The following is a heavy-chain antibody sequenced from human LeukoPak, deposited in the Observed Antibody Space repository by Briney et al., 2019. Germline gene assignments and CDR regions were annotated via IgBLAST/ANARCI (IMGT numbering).Heavy chain of an antibody. J-gene: IGHJ6*02. V-gene: IGHV3-7*01. CDR2: IKQDGSEK. D-gene: IGHD2-2*02. CDR1: GFTFRNYW. Sequence: GGSLRLSCAASGFTFRNYWMYWVRQAPGKGLEWVANIKQDGSEKYYVDSVKGRFTISRDNAKNSLYLQMNSLRAEDTAVYYCARDYCSSTSCYIYYGMDVWGQGTTVTVSS. CDR3: ARDYCSSTSCYIYYGMDV.